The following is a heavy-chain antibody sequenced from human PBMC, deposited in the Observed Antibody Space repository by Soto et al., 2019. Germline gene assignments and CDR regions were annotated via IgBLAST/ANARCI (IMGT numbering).Heavy chain of an antibody. J-gene: IGHJ4*02. V-gene: IGHV1-18*01. D-gene: IGHD6-19*01. Sequence: PVKVSCKASGYTLTSYGISWVRQANGQGLEWMGWISAYNGNTNYAQKLQGRVTMTTDTSTSTAYMELRSLRSDDTAVYYCARAAVAGDRMNDYWGQGTLVTVSS. CDR3: ARAAVAGDRMNDY. CDR1: GYTLTSYG. CDR2: ISAYNGNT.